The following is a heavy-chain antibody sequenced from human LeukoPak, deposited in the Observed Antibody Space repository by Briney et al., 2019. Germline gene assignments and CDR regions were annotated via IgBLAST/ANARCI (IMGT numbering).Heavy chain of an antibody. J-gene: IGHJ4*02. CDR2: IYTSGST. Sequence: SETLSLTCTVSGGSISSGSYYWSWIRQPAVKGLEWIGRIYTSGSTNYNPSLKSRVTISVDTSKNQFSLKLSSVTAADTAVYYCARDPMVAATLGYDYWGQGTLVTVSS. CDR3: ARDPMVAATLGYDY. CDR1: GGSISSGSYY. D-gene: IGHD2-15*01. V-gene: IGHV4-61*02.